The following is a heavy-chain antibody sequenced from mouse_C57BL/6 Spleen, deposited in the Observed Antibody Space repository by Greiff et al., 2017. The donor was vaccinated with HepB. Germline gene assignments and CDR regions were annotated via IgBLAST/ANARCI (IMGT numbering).Heavy chain of an antibody. V-gene: IGHV1-59*01. J-gene: IGHJ3*01. Sequence: VQLQQPGAELVRPGTSVKLSCKASGYTFTSYWMHWVKQRPGQGLEWIGVIDPSDSYTNYNQKFKGKATLTVDTSSSTAYMQLSSLTSEDSAVYYCARGYYDSLYWFDYWGQGTLVTVSA. CDR3: ARGYYDSLYWFDY. CDR1: GYTFTSYW. D-gene: IGHD2-4*01. CDR2: IDPSDSYT.